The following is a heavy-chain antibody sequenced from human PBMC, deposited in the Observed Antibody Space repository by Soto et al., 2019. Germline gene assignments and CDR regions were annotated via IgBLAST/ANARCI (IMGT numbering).Heavy chain of an antibody. CDR1: GFTFSSYA. J-gene: IGHJ4*02. D-gene: IGHD5-12*01. V-gene: IGHV3-30-3*01. CDR3: ARVAVEMATIHVFDY. Sequence: QVQLVESGGGVVQPGRSLRLSCAASGFTFSSYAMHWVRQAPDKGLEWVAVISYDGSNKYYADSVKGRFTISRDNSKNTLYLQMNSLRAEDTAVYYCARVAVEMATIHVFDYWGQGTLVTVSS. CDR2: ISYDGSNK.